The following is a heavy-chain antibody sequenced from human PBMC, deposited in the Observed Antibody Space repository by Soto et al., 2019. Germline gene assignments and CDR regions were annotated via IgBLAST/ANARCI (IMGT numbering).Heavy chain of an antibody. V-gene: IGHV3-23*01. D-gene: IGHD3-3*01. J-gene: IGHJ6*03. CDR3: AKAPPIFGLSTGYYYMDV. Sequence: KGLEWVSATDASGTYTFYADSVKGRFTISRDNSKNTLYLQMNSLRAEDTAVYYCAKAPPIFGLSTGYYYMDVWGKGTTVTVS. CDR2: TDASGTYT.